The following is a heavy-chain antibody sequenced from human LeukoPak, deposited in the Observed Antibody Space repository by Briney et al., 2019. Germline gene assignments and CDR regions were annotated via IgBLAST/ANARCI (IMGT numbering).Heavy chain of an antibody. Sequence: PGGSLRLSCAASGFTLSNYGMHWVRQAPGKGLEWMTFIQYDERNKKYADSVKGRFTISRDNSKNTLYLQMNSLRAEDTAVYYCAKDAPYYDFWSGYLYWGQGTLVTVSS. J-gene: IGHJ4*02. V-gene: IGHV3-30*02. CDR1: GFTLSNYG. CDR2: IQYDERNK. CDR3: AKDAPYYDFWSGYLY. D-gene: IGHD3-3*01.